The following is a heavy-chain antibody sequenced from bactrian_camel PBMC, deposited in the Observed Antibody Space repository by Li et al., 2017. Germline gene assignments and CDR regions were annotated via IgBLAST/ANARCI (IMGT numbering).Heavy chain of an antibody. CDR3: AAAVGLPDLLRVGHLSARHYNY. J-gene: IGHJ4*01. CDR2: IDTGDGST. CDR1: GYTFSTYS. D-gene: IGHD3*01. Sequence: HVQLVESGGGSAQAGGSLRLSCAASGYTFSTYSWFRQAPGKEREGVAAIDTGDGSTYYLNSVEGRFTIAHDNAKNTLYLQMNSLKPEDTAMYYCAAAVGLPDLLRVGHLSARHYNYWGQGTQVTVS. V-gene: IGHV3S1*01.